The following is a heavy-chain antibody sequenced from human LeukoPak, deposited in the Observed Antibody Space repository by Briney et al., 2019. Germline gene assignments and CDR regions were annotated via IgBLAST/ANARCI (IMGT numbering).Heavy chain of an antibody. J-gene: IGHJ3*02. CDR1: GGSVSSDSYN. V-gene: IGHV4-61*01. Sequence: SETLSLTCTVSGGSVSSDSYNWSWIRQPPGKGLEWIGYIYYSGSTNYNPSLKSRVTMSVDTSKNQLSLKLSSVTPADTAVYYCARDSGSADAFDIWGQGTMVTVSS. CDR3: ARDSGSADAFDI. D-gene: IGHD6-6*01. CDR2: IYYSGST.